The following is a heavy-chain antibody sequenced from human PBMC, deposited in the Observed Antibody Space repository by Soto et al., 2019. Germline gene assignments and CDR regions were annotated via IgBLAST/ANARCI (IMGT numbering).Heavy chain of an antibody. D-gene: IGHD2-15*01. J-gene: IGHJ3*02. Sequence: SETLSLTCTVSGGSISSYYWSWIRQPPGKGLEWIGYIYYSGSTNYNPSLKSRVTISVDTSKNQFSLKLSSVTAADTAVYYCARVGRVEAAYAFDIWGQGTMVTVSS. CDR2: IYYSGST. V-gene: IGHV4-59*01. CDR1: GGSISSYY. CDR3: ARVGRVEAAYAFDI.